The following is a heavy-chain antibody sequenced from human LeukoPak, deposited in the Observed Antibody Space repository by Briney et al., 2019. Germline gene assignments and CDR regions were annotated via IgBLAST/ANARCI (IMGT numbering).Heavy chain of an antibody. CDR2: IYHSGST. Sequence: SETLSLTCAVSGGSISSGGYSWNWIRQPPGKGLEWIGYIYHSGSTYYNPFLKSRVTITADTSKNQFSLRLNSVTAADAAVYYCARMAYCGSDCYYYFDYWGQGTLVTVSS. CDR3: ARMAYCGSDCYYYFDY. D-gene: IGHD2-21*02. V-gene: IGHV4-30-2*02. CDR1: GGSISSGGYS. J-gene: IGHJ4*02.